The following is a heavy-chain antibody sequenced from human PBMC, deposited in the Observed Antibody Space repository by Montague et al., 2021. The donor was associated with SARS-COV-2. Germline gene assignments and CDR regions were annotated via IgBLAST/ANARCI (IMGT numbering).Heavy chain of an antibody. V-gene: IGHV3-33*01. CDR1: GFTFSKYG. Sequence: SLRLSCAASGFTFSKYGMHWVRQAPGKGLEWVAVIWYDGTNKYYIDSVEGRFTISRDNSKNTLYLQMSSLRAEDTAVYYCARSSGFGELLYSDYWGRGTLVSVSS. CDR2: IWYDGTNK. J-gene: IGHJ4*02. D-gene: IGHD3-10*01. CDR3: ARSSGFGELLYSDY.